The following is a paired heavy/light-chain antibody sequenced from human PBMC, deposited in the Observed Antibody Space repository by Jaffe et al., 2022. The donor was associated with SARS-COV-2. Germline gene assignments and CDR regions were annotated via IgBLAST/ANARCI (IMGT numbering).Light chain of an antibody. J-gene: IGKJ5*01. CDR3: QQYHNLPT. CDR2: DTS. Sequence: DIQMTQSPSSLSASVGDRVTITCQASQDISNYLNWFQQKPGKAPKLLIYDTSNLETGVPSRFSGSGSGTDFTFTISSLQPEDIATYYCQQYHNLPTFGQGTRLELE. CDR1: QDISNY. V-gene: IGKV1-33*01.
Heavy chain of an antibody. D-gene: IGHD3-10*01. CDR1: GFTFSNSA. CDR2: ISYDGSNE. V-gene: IGHV3-30*04. J-gene: IGHJ4*02. Sequence: QVQLVESGGGVVQPGRSLRLSCAASGFTFSNSAMHWLRQAPGKGLEWVAVISYDGSNEYYGDSVKGRFTISRDNSKNTVYVQMNSLRAEDTALYYCATARHLWLITYWGQGTLVTVSS. CDR3: ATARHLWLITY.